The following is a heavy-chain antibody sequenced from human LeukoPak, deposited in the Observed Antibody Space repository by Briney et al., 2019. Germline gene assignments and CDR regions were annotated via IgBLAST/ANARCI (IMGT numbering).Heavy chain of an antibody. J-gene: IGHJ4*02. V-gene: IGHV3-74*01. D-gene: IGHD3-3*01. CDR3: ARENDVWRLDF. CDR1: GFTFNKYW. CDR2: IKGDTSYA. Sequence: GGSLRLSCVAYGFTFNKYWMHWVRHAPGKGLVWVARIKGDTSYANYADSVKGRFTISRDNAKNTLYLQMNSLRVEDTAVYYCARENDVWRLDFWGPGSLVTVSS.